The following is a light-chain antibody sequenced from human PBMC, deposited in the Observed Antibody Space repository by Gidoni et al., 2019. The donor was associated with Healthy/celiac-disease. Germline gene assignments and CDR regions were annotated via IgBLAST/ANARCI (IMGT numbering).Light chain of an antibody. V-gene: IGKV1-39*01. CDR3: QQSYSTFG. Sequence: DIQMTQSPSSLSASVGDRVTITCRASQSISSYLNWYQQKPGKAPKLLIYAASSLQSGVPSRFSGSVSGTDFTLTISSLQPEDFATYYCQQSYSTFGFGQGTKLEIK. J-gene: IGKJ2*03. CDR1: QSISSY. CDR2: AAS.